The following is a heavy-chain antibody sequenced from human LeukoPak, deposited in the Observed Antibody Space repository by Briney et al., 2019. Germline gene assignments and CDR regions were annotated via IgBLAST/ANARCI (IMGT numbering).Heavy chain of an antibody. J-gene: IGHJ5*02. Sequence: ASVKVSCKASGYTFTGYYMHWVRQAPGQGLEWMGWMNPNSGGTNYAQKFQGRVTMTRDTSISTAYMELSRLRSDDTAVYYCARVYSSSWYSAGRNWFDPWGQGTLVTVSS. CDR2: MNPNSGGT. CDR3: ARVYSSSWYSAGRNWFDP. V-gene: IGHV1-2*02. CDR1: GYTFTGYY. D-gene: IGHD6-13*01.